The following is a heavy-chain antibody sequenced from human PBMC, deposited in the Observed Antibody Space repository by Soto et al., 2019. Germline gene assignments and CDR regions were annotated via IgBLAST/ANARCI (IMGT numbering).Heavy chain of an antibody. J-gene: IGHJ3*02. CDR2: IIPIFGTT. CDR1: GGTFGSNA. CDR3: AREGYTFGPGAVSGAFDI. Sequence: QVQLVQSETEVRKPGSSVKVSCRASGGTFGSNAISWVRQAPGQGLEWMGNIIPIFGTTKRSQNFQGRITITADESTNTAYMVLNSLRSEDTAIYFCAREGYTFGPGAVSGAFDIWGQGTMVTVSS. D-gene: IGHD1-1*01. V-gene: IGHV1-69*18.